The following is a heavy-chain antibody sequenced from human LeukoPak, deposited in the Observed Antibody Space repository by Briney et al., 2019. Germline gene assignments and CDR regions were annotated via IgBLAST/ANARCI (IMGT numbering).Heavy chain of an antibody. CDR2: IIPIFGTA. D-gene: IGHD2-21*02. V-gene: IGHV1-69*05. J-gene: IGHJ6*03. CDR3: ARVVYCGGDCLMGYMDV. CDR1: GGTFSSYA. Sequence: GASVKVSCKASGGTFSSYAISWVRQAPGQGLEWMGRIIPIFGTANYAQKSQGRVTITTGESTSTAYMELSGLRSEDTAVYYCARVVYCGGDCLMGYMDVWGKGTTVTVSS.